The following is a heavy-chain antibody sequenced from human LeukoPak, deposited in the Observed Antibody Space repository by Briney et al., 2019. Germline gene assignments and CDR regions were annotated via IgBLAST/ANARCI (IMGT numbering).Heavy chain of an antibody. D-gene: IGHD6-6*01. CDR2: IIPILGTA. CDR1: GYTFTSYG. CDR3: ARPAYHRGIVARYFDY. V-gene: IGHV1-69*13. Sequence: SVKVSCKASGYTFTSYGISWVRQAPGQGLEWMGGIIPILGTANYAQKFLGRLTITADESTSTAYMDLSSLRSEDTAVYFCARPAYHRGIVARYFDYWGQGTLVTVSS. J-gene: IGHJ4*02.